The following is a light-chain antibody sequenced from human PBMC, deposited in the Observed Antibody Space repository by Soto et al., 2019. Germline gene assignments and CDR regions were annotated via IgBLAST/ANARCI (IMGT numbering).Light chain of an antibody. CDR3: ASYTSSSTVI. CDR2: EVT. V-gene: IGLV2-14*01. CDR1: SSDVGGYNY. Sequence: QSALTQPASVSGSPGQSITNSCTGTSSDVGGYNYVSWYQQHPGKAPKVLIYEVTNRPSGVSNRFSGSKSGNTASLMISGLQAEDEAEYHCASYTSSSTVIFGGGTKLTVL. J-gene: IGLJ2*01.